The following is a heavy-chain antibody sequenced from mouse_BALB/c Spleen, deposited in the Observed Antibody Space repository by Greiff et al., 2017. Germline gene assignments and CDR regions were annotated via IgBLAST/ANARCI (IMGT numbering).Heavy chain of an antibody. Sequence: EVQLVESGGGLVQPGGSRKLSCAASGFTFSSFGMHWVRQAPEKGLEWVAYISSGSSTIYYADTVKGRFTISRDNPKNTLFLQMTSLRSEDTAMYYCARSGRYDLYYYAMDYWGQGTSVTVSS. D-gene: IGHD2-14*01. CDR3: ARSGRYDLYYYAMDY. J-gene: IGHJ4*01. CDR2: ISSGSSTI. V-gene: IGHV5-17*02. CDR1: GFTFSSFG.